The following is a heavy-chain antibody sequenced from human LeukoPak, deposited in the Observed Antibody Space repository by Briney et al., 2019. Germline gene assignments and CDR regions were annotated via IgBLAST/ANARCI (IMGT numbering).Heavy chain of an antibody. Sequence: GGSLRLSCAASGFTFSCHWMIWVRQAPGKGLEWVANINQGGSDKYYVDSVKGRFAISRDNANNLLYLQMNSLRGEDTAVYYCTRDRSRAEDDWGQGTLVTVSS. CDR1: GFTFSCHW. V-gene: IGHV3-7*01. J-gene: IGHJ4*02. D-gene: IGHD1-14*01. CDR3: TRDRSRAEDD. CDR2: INQGGSDK.